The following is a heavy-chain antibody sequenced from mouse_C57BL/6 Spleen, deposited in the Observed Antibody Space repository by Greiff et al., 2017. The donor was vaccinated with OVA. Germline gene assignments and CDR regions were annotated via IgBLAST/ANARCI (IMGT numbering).Heavy chain of an antibody. V-gene: IGHV1-69*01. CDR3: ARREMDY. CDR2: IDPSDSYT. Sequence: VQLQQPGAELVMPGASVKLSCKASGYTFTSYWMHWVKQRPGQGLEWIGEIDPSDSYTNYNQQFKGKSTLTVDKSSSTAYMQLSSLTSEDSAVYYCARREMDYWGQGTSVTVSS. J-gene: IGHJ4*01. CDR1: GYTFTSYW.